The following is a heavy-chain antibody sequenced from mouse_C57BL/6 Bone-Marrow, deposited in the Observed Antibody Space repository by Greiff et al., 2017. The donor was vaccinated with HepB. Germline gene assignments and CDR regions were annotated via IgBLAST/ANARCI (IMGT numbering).Heavy chain of an antibody. D-gene: IGHD2-5*01. CDR1: GYTFTDYN. Sequence: EVQLQQSGPELVKPGASVKMSCKASGYTFTDYNMHWVKQSHGKSLEWIGYINPNNGGTSYNQKFKGKATLTVNKSSSTAYMELRSLTSEDSAVYYCARDSNYVRDYAMDYWGQGTSVTVSS. V-gene: IGHV1-22*01. CDR2: INPNNGGT. CDR3: ARDSNYVRDYAMDY. J-gene: IGHJ4*01.